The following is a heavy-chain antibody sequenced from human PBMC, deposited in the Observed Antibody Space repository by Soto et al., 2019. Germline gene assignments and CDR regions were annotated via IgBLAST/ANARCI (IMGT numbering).Heavy chain of an antibody. CDR1: GFTFSSYG. V-gene: IGHV3-30*18. CDR3: AKDIGGSSWYWSATLDY. J-gene: IGHJ4*02. D-gene: IGHD6-13*01. CDR2: VSYDGSNK. Sequence: QVQLVESGGGVVQPGRSLRLSCAASGFTFSSYGMHWVRQAPGKGLEWVAVVSYDGSNKYYADSVKGRFTISRDNSKNTLYLQMNSLRAEDTAVYYCAKDIGGSSWYWSATLDYWGQGTLVTVSS.